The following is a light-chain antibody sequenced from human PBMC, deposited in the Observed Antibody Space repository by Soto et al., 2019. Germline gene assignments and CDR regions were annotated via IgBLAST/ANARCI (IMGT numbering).Light chain of an antibody. J-gene: IGKJ3*01. V-gene: IGKV1-39*01. CDR1: QSISSY. CDR2: AAS. Sequence: DIQMTQSPSSLSASVGDRVTITCRASQSISSYLNWYQQKPGKAPKLLIYAASSLQSVVPSRVSGSVSGTDFTLTISSLQPEDFATYYCQQSYSTPFTFGPGTKVDIK. CDR3: QQSYSTPFT.